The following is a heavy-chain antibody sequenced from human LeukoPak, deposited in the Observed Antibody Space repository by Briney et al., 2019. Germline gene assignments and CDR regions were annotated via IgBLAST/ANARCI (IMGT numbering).Heavy chain of an antibody. CDR3: AREGGPYRPLDY. J-gene: IGHJ4*02. CDR2: VNLQGST. V-gene: IGHV4-4*02. Sequence: SETLSLTCGVSGGSISNTNWWTWVRQPPGKGLEWIGEVNLQGSTNYNPSLKSRVAISVDKSENHMSLKLTCVTAADTAVYYCAREGGPYRPLDYSGQGTLVTVAS. CDR1: GGSISNTNW.